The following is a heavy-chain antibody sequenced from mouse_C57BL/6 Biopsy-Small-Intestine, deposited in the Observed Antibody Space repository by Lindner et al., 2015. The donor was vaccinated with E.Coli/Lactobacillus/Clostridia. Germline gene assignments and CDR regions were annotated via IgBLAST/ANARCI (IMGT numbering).Heavy chain of an antibody. CDR2: IYPEDGDT. V-gene: IGHV1-82*01. D-gene: IGHD2-1*01. Sequence: VQLQESGPELVKPGASVKISCKASGYRFSSSWMNWVKQRPGKGPEWIGRIYPEDGDTTYNGKFKGKATLTADKSSSTAYMQLSSLTSEDSAVYFCARGDYGSVNWYFDVWGTGSTVTVSS. CDR1: GYRFSSSW. J-gene: IGHJ1*03. CDR3: ARGDYGSVNWYFDV.